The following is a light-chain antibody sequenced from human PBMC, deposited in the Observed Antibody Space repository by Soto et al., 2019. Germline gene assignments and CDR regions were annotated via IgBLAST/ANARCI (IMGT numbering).Light chain of an antibody. V-gene: IGKV1-5*01. CDR2: DVS. CDR1: QHIERR. CDR3: QQFKSGTWT. J-gene: IGKJ1*01. Sequence: DIQMTQSPSTLSASVGDRVTITCRASQHIERRLAWYQQKPGKDPKLLLYDVSSLESGVPSRFSGSGSGTEFILTINGLQPDDFATYFCQQFKSGTWTFGQGTKVEVK.